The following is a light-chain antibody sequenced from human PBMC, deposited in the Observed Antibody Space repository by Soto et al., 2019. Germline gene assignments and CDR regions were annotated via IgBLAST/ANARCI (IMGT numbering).Light chain of an antibody. J-gene: IGLJ1*01. CDR3: AAWDDTLNGYV. Sequence: QSVLPQPPSASGTPGQRVTISCSGSSCNIGSNTVNWYQQLPGTAPKLLIYSNNQRPSGVPDRFAGSKSGTPAPLAISGLQSEDEADYSCAAWDDTLNGYVFGPGTKVTVL. CDR2: SNN. V-gene: IGLV1-44*01. CDR1: SCNIGSNT.